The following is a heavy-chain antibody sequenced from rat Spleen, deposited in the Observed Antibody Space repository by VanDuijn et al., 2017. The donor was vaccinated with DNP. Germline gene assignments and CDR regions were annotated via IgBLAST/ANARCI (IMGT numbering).Heavy chain of an antibody. V-gene: IGHV3-1*01. CDR1: GYSITSTY. CDR3: ARCGNYGGPGDY. D-gene: IGHD1-11*01. CDR2: ISYSGST. Sequence: EVQLQESGPGLVKPSQSLSLTCSVTGYSITSTYWGWIRKFPGNKMEWIGHISYSGSTSYNPSLKSRISITRDTSKNQFFLQLNSVTTEDTATYYCARCGNYGGPGDYWGQGVMVTVSS. J-gene: IGHJ2*01.